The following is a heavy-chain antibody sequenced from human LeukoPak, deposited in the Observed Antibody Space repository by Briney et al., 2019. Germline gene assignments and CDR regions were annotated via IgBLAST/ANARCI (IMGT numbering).Heavy chain of an antibody. D-gene: IGHD1-26*01. V-gene: IGHV3-7*01. CDR1: GFTFANSW. CDR3: ARDVGPYGGSPGAD. CDR2: IKQDGSTK. J-gene: IGHJ4*02. Sequence: GGSLRLSCAASGFTFANSWTAWVRQAPGKGLEWVANIKQDGSTKHYADSLKGRFVISRDNSKNTLYLLMNSLRDDDTAMYFCARDVGPYGGSPGADWGQGTQVTVSS.